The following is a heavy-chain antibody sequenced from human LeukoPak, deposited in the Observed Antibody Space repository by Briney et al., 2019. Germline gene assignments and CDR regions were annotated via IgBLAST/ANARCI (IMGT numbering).Heavy chain of an antibody. CDR1: GYTFTGYY. V-gene: IGHV1-2*02. Sequence: ASVKVSCEASGYTFTGYYMHWVRQAPGQGLEWMGWINPNSGATNYAQKFQGRVTMTRDTSISTAYMELSRLRSDDTAVYYCARDSRPIFEWQQLGGDYWGQGTLVTVSS. CDR3: ARDSRPIFEWQQLGGDY. D-gene: IGHD6-13*01. J-gene: IGHJ4*02. CDR2: INPNSGAT.